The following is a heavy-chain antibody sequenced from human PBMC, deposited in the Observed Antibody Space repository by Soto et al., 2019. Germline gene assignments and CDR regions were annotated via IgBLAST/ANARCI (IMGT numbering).Heavy chain of an antibody. D-gene: IGHD3-10*01. V-gene: IGHV1-69*04. CDR2: IIPILGIA. Sequence: ASVKVSCKASGGTFSSYTISWVRQAPGQGLEWMGRIIPILGIANYAQKFQGRVTITADKSTSTAYMELSSLRSEDTAVYYCARDPDTPRITPKGWFDPWGQGTLVTVSS. CDR1: GGTFSSYT. CDR3: ARDPDTPRITPKGWFDP. J-gene: IGHJ5*02.